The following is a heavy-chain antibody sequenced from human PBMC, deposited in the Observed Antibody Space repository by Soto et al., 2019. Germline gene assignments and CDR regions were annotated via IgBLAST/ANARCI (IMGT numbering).Heavy chain of an antibody. CDR2: ISWNSVTI. V-gene: IGHV3-9*01. CDR1: GLIFDGYA. Sequence: VRLSCAASGLIFDGYAWHWVRQVSGMRLERVSSISWNSVTIAYADYVKGRFTISGDKDKNSLYRQMNSLRSEDTALYYCAKDREGSSGWYGMDVRGQGATVTVSS. J-gene: IGHJ6*02. CDR3: AKDREGSSGWYGMDV. D-gene: IGHD3-22*01.